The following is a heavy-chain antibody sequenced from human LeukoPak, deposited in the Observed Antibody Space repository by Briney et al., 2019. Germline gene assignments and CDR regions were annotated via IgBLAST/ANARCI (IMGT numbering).Heavy chain of an antibody. D-gene: IGHD3-3*01. V-gene: IGHV1-69*01. J-gene: IGHJ6*03. Sequence: SVKVSCKASGGTFSSYAISWVRQAPGQGLEWMGGIFLIFVKANYAQKFQGRVTITADESTSTAYMELSSLRSEDTAVYYCARGAYDFWSGYRPHYYYYYYMDVWGKGTTVTVSS. CDR1: GGTFSSYA. CDR2: IFLIFVKA. CDR3: ARGAYDFWSGYRPHYYYYYYMDV.